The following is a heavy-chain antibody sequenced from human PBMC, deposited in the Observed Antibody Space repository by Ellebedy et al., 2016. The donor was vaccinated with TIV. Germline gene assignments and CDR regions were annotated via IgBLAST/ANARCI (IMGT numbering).Heavy chain of an antibody. V-gene: IGHV4-61*01. Sequence: MPSETLSLTCTVSGGSVSSGSYYWSWIRQPAGKGLELIGYIYYSGGTDYNPSLKSRVTISLDTSKNQLSLNLSSVTVADTAVYYCARGEGGYFDNWGQGTLVTVSS. CDR2: IYYSGGT. J-gene: IGHJ4*02. D-gene: IGHD3-16*01. CDR3: ARGEGGYFDN. CDR1: GGSVSSGSYY.